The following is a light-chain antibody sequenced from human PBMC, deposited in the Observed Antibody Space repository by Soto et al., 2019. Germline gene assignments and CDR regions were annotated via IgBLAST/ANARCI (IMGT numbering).Light chain of an antibody. CDR2: GAS. Sequence: EIVMTQSPATLSVSPGERATLSCRASQSVSSNLAWYQQKPGQAPRLLIYGASTRATGIPARFSGSGSGTEFTLTIGSLQSEDFAIYYCQQYNNWPPRTFGQGTKVEIK. J-gene: IGKJ1*01. V-gene: IGKV3-15*01. CDR3: QQYNNWPPRT. CDR1: QSVSSN.